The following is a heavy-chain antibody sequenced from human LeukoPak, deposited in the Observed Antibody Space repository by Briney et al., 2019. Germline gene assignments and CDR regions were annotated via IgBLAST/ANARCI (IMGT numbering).Heavy chain of an antibody. CDR3: AKASAAVYFDY. J-gene: IGHJ4*02. D-gene: IGHD6-25*01. V-gene: IGHV3-23*01. CDR2: ISGNNDST. Sequence: GGSLRLSCAASGFTFSSCAMRWVRKPPGKGLEWVSAISGNNDSTYYADSVKGRFTISRDNSKNTLYLQMNSLRAEDTAVYYCAKASAAVYFDYWGQGTLVAVSS. CDR1: GFTFSSCA.